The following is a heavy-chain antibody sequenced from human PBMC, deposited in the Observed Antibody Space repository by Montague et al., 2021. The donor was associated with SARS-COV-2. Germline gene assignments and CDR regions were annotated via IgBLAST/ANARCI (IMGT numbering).Heavy chain of an antibody. CDR1: GGSFSGYY. CDR3: AGGRRILLWFGELLSGGDYYGMDV. CDR2: INHSGST. V-gene: IGHV4-34*01. D-gene: IGHD3-10*01. J-gene: IGHJ6*02. Sequence: SETLSLTCAVYGGSFSGYYWSWIRQPPGKGLEWIGEINHSGSTNYNPSLKSRVTISVDTSKNQFSLKLSSVTAADTAEYYCAGGRRILLWFGELLSGGDYYGMDVWGQGTTVTVSS.